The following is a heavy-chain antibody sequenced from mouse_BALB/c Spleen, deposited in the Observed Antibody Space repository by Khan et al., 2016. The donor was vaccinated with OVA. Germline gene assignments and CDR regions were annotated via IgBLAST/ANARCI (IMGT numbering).Heavy chain of an antibody. CDR3: GPVGNSCVSFAY. J-gene: IGHJ3*01. CDR2: IYPFNDDT. CDR1: GYTFTSYV. V-gene: IGHV1S136*01. D-gene: IGHD2-1*01. Sequence: VQLQQSGPELVKPGASVKMSCKASGYTFTSYVMHWVKQKPGLGLEWIGYIYPFNDDTKYNEKFKGKATLNSDKSYSTAYMELSSLTSEDSAFYCYGPVGNSCVSFAYWGQGTLVTVSA.